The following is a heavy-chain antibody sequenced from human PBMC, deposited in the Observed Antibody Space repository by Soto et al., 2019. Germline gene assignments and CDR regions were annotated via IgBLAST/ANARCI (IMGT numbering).Heavy chain of an antibody. V-gene: IGHV2-70*01. CDR3: ARNYRHGYYYGMDV. Sequence: SGLTLVNPTQTLTLTCTFSGFSLSTSGMCVSWIRQHPGKALEWLALIDWDDDKYYSTSLKTRLTISKDTSKNQVVLTMTNMDPVDTATYYCARNYRHGYYYGMDVWGQGTTVTVSS. J-gene: IGHJ6*02. CDR2: IDWDDDK. D-gene: IGHD1-26*01. CDR1: GFSLSTSGMC.